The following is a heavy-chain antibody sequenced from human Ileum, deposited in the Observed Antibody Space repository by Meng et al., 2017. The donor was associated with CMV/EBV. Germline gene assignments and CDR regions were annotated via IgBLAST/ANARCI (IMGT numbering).Heavy chain of an antibody. CDR2: IYYSGST. Sequence: SETLSLTCTVSDGSISNYYWSWIRQPPGKGLEWIGYIYYSGSTNYNPSLKSRVTISVDTSKNQFSLKLSSVTAADTAVYYCARDLHAHYYDSSGYLGDAFDIWGQGKMVPGSS. D-gene: IGHD3-22*01. J-gene: IGHJ3*02. CDR1: DGSISNYY. CDR3: ARDLHAHYYDSSGYLGDAFDI. V-gene: IGHV4-59*01.